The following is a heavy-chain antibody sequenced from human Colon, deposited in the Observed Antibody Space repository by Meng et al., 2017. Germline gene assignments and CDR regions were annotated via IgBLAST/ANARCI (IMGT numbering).Heavy chain of an antibody. V-gene: IGHV4-34*01. Sequence: VPLRQWAAGLLKPSVTLSLTCAVYGGSFSDYYLTWIRQPPGKGLEWVGEIHPSGSTYYSPSLQSRVTITLDTSKNQFSLTLSSMTAADTAVYYCARGVDWAKSGNFWGQGTLVTVSS. CDR3: ARGVDWAKSGNF. CDR1: GGSFSDYY. CDR2: IHPSGST. D-gene: IGHD3-9*01. J-gene: IGHJ4*02.